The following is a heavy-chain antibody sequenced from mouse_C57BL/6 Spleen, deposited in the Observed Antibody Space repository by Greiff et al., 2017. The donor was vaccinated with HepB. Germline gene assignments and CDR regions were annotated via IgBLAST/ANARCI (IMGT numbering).Heavy chain of an antibody. CDR2: IYPGDGDT. Sequence: QVQLQQSGAELVKPGASVKISCKASGYAFSSYWMNWVKQRPGKGLEWIGQIYPGDGDTNYNGKFKGKATLTADKSSSTAYMQLSSLTSGDSAVYFWARGDGNYGYFDVWGTGTTVTVSS. D-gene: IGHD2-1*01. CDR1: GYAFSSYW. CDR3: ARGDGNYGYFDV. V-gene: IGHV1-80*01. J-gene: IGHJ1*03.